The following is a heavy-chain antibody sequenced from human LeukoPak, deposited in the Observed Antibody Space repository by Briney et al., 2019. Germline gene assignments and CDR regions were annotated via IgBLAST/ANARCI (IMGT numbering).Heavy chain of an antibody. CDR1: GGSFSNFY. CDR3: ARAGGGSYSFLEAFDI. D-gene: IGHD1-26*01. Sequence: PSETLSLTCAVYGGSFSNFYWSWFRQPPGRGREWIGEINHDGSTKYNPSLKRRVTISVDTSKNQFPLKLSSVTTADTAVYYCARAGGGSYSFLEAFDIWGQGTMVTVSS. CDR2: INHDGST. V-gene: IGHV4-34*01. J-gene: IGHJ3*02.